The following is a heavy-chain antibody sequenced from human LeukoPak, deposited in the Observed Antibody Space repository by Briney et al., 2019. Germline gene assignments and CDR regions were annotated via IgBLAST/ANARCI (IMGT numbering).Heavy chain of an antibody. CDR3: ARRTYCYDSSGYYPDAFDI. D-gene: IGHD3-22*01. Sequence: VASVKVSCKASGYTFTGYYMHWVRQAPGQGLEWMGWINPNSGGTNYAQKFQGRVTMTRDTSISTAYMELSRLRSDDTAVYYCARRTYCYDSSGYYPDAFDIWGRGTMVTVSS. J-gene: IGHJ3*02. CDR1: GYTFTGYY. V-gene: IGHV1-2*02. CDR2: INPNSGGT.